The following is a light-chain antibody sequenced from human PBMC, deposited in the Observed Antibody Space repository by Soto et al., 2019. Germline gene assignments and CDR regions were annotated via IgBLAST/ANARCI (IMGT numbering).Light chain of an antibody. CDR2: DVS. Sequence: QSVLTRPRSVSGSPGQSVTISCTGTSSDVGGYNYVSWYQQHPGKAPKLMIYDVSKRPSGVPDRFSGSKSGNTASLTISGLQAEDEADYYCCAYAGSSFWVFGGGTKLTVL. CDR1: SSDVGGYNY. CDR3: CAYAGSSFWV. V-gene: IGLV2-11*01. J-gene: IGLJ3*02.